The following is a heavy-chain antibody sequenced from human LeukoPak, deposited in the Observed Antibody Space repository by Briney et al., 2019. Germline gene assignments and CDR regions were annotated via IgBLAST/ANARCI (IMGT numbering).Heavy chain of an antibody. J-gene: IGHJ4*02. Sequence: GGSLRLSCAASGFTFWSYSMNWVRQAPGKGLEWVSSISSSSSYIYYADSVKGRFTISRDNAKNLLYLQMNSLRAEDTAVYYCAPMYYDILTVFDYWGQGTLVTVSS. CDR1: GFTFWSYS. CDR3: APMYYDILTVFDY. V-gene: IGHV3-21*01. D-gene: IGHD3-9*01. CDR2: ISSSSSYI.